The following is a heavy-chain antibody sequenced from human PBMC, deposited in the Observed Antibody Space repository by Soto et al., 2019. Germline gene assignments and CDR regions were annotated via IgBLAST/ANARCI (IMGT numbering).Heavy chain of an antibody. D-gene: IGHD6-13*01. CDR3: ARGTEVIAAAGTGWFDP. CDR1: GYTFTSYG. CDR2: ISAYNGNT. V-gene: IGHV1-18*01. Sequence: QVQLVQSGAEVKKPGASVKVSCKASGYTFTSYGISWVRQAPGQGLEWMGWISAYNGNTKYAQKLQGRLTMTTDTSTSTADMERRSLRSDDTSVYYCARGTEVIAAAGTGWFDPWGQGTLVTVSS. J-gene: IGHJ5*02.